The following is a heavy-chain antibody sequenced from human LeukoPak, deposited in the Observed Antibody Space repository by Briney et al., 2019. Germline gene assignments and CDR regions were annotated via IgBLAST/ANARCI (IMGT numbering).Heavy chain of an antibody. CDR2: IIPIFGTA. Sequence: SVKVSCKASGGTFSSYAISWVRQAPGQGLEWMGGIIPIFGTANYAQKFQGRVTITADESTSTAYMELSSLRSEDTAVYYCARDQDGHNPYYYYGMDVWGQGTTVTVSS. V-gene: IGHV1-69*13. CDR3: ARDQDGHNPYYYYGMDV. J-gene: IGHJ6*02. D-gene: IGHD5-24*01. CDR1: GGTFSSYA.